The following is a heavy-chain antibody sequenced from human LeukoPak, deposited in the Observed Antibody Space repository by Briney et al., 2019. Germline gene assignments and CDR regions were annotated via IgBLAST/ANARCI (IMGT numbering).Heavy chain of an antibody. CDR1: GFPFSRYW. CDR3: ARDLDGYRSGNGA. CDR2: INTDGSST. Sequence: GGSLRLSCAASGFPFSRYWLSWVRQAPGKGLVWVSRINTDGSSTDYADSVKGRFTISRDNAKNTLYLQMNSLRAEDTAVYYCARDLDGYRSGNGAWGQGTLVTVSS. J-gene: IGHJ5*02. D-gene: IGHD5-12*01. V-gene: IGHV3-74*01.